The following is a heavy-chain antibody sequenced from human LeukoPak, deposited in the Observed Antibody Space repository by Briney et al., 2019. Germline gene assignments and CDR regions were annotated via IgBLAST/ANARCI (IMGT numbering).Heavy chain of an antibody. V-gene: IGHV4-39*01. D-gene: IGHD1-20*01. CDR3: ARLRVTGTTVDY. J-gene: IGHJ4*02. CDR1: GGSISSSSYY. Sequence: SETLSLTCTVSGGSISSSSYYWGWIRQPPGKGLEWIGSIYYSGSTYYNPSLKSRVTISEDTSKNQFSLKLSSVTAAGTAVYYCARLRVTGTTVDYWGQGTLVTVSS. CDR2: IYYSGST.